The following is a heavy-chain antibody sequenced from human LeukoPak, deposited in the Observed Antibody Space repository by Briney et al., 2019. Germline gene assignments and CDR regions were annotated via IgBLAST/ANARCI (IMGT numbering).Heavy chain of an antibody. CDR3: VRGTPTPGMDY. D-gene: IGHD3-10*01. Sequence: ASVKVSCKASGYPFSAHFLNWVRQAPGQGLEWMGNIDTTTGNPRYAQDFTGRFVFSLDTSVSTAYLQITSLKADDTAAYYCVRGTPTPGMDYWGQGTLVTVSS. V-gene: IGHV7-4-1*02. CDR2: IDTTTGNP. J-gene: IGHJ4*02. CDR1: GYPFSAHF.